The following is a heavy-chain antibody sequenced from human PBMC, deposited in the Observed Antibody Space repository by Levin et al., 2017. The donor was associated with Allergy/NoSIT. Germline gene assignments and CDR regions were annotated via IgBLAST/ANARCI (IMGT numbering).Heavy chain of an antibody. D-gene: IGHD3-16*02. CDR1: GGSISSSSYY. CDR2: IYYSGST. V-gene: IGHV4-39*07. CDR3: ARGRSLYRLFDY. Sequence: SETLSLTCTVSGGSISSSSYYWGWIRQPPGKGLEWIGSIYYSGSTYYNPSLKSRVTISVDTSKNQFSLKLSSVTAADTAVYYCARGRSLYRLFDYWGQGTLVTVSS. J-gene: IGHJ4*02.